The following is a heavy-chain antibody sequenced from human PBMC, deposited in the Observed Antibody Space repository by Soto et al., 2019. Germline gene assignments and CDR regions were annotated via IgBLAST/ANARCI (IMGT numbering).Heavy chain of an antibody. J-gene: IGHJ5*02. D-gene: IGHD3-9*01. CDR3: AREYDINWFDP. V-gene: IGHV1-69*04. CDR2: IIPILGIA. Sequence: GASVKVSCKASGGTFSSYTISWVRQAPGQGLEWMGRIIPILGIANYAQKFQGRVTITADKSTSTAYMELSSLRSEDTAVYYCAREYDINWFDPWGQGTLVTVSS. CDR1: GGTFSSYT.